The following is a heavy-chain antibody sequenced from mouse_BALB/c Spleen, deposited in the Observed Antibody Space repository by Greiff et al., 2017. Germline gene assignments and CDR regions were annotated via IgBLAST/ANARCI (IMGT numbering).Heavy chain of an antibody. D-gene: IGHD1-1*01. J-gene: IGHJ4*01. CDR1: GFTFSDYY. V-gene: IGHV5-4*02. CDR3: ARAYYGSSPPYAMDY. CDR2: ISDGGSYT. Sequence: EVKVEESGGGLVKPGGSLKLSCAASGFTFSDYYMYWVRQTPEKRLAWVATISDGGSYTYYPDSVKGRFTISRDNAKNNLYLQMSSLKSEDTAMYYCARAYYGSSPPYAMDYWGQGTSVTVSS.